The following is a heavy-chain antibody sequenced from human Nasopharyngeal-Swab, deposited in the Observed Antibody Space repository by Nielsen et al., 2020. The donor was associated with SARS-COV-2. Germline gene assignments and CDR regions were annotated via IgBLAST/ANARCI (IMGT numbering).Heavy chain of an antibody. Sequence: SAKVSCKASAGTFSSYAISCVRQAPGQGLEWMGGIIPIFGTANYAQKFQGRVTITADESTSTANMELSSLRSEDTAVYYCARARNWNYGYYYMDVWGKGTTVTVSS. D-gene: IGHD1-20*01. CDR3: ARARNWNYGYYYMDV. CDR1: AGTFSSYA. J-gene: IGHJ6*03. CDR2: IIPIFGTA. V-gene: IGHV1-69*13.